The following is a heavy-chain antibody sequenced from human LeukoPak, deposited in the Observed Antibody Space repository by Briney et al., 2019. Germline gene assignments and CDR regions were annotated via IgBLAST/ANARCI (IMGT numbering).Heavy chain of an antibody. CDR1: GFTFSSYA. Sequence: GGSLRLSCAASGFTFSSYAMSWVRQAPGKGLEWVSAISGSGGSTYYADSVKGRFTISRDNPKNTLYLQMNSLRAEDTAVYYCARARSYCSGGSCYPAHFDYWGQGTLVTVSS. J-gene: IGHJ4*02. CDR2: ISGSGGST. V-gene: IGHV3-23*01. D-gene: IGHD2-15*01. CDR3: ARARSYCSGGSCYPAHFDY.